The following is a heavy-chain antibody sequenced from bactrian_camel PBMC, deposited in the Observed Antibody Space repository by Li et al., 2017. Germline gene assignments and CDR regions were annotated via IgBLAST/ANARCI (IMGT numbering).Heavy chain of an antibody. D-gene: IGHD7*01. J-gene: IGHJ4*01. CDR2: IANDGST. Sequence: QVQLVESGGGSVQAGGSLRLSCAASGYTNGRCMAWFRQVPGKEREEVAGIANDGSTSYADSVKGRFTISKDNAKKTVYLQMNNLKPEDTAVYHCAADFFLGENCGGGYRQPRDWGQGTQVTVS. V-gene: IGHV3S53*01. CDR3: AADFFLGENCGGGYRQPRD. CDR1: GYTNGRC.